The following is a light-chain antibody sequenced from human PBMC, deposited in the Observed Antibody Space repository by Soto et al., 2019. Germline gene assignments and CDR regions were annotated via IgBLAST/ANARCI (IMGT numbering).Light chain of an antibody. J-gene: IGKJ1*01. CDR2: GAS. CDR3: HKYGSSPWT. Sequence: EIVLTQSPGTLSLSPGERATLSCRASQSVSSSYLAWYQQKPGQAPRLLFYGASSRATGIPDRFSGSGSGTDFTLTISRLEPEDFAVYYCHKYGSSPWTFGQGTKVEIK. CDR1: QSVSSSY. V-gene: IGKV3-20*01.